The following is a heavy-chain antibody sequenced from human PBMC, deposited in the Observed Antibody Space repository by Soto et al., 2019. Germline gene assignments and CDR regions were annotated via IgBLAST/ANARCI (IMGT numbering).Heavy chain of an antibody. CDR2: IYPGDSDT. CDR1: GYRFSNYW. Sequence: PGASLKISCKGSGYRFSNYWIGWVRQMPGKGLEWMGIIYPGDSDTRYSPSFRGQVTMSVDRSISTAYLQWSSLKASDTAMYYCARHVDTLEYNGLEVWDQGTTVTVSS. CDR3: ARHVDTLEYNGLEV. V-gene: IGHV5-51*01. D-gene: IGHD3-3*02. J-gene: IGHJ6*02.